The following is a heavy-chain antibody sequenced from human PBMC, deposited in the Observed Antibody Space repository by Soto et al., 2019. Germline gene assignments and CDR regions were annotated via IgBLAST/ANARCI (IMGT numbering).Heavy chain of an antibody. J-gene: IGHJ4*02. D-gene: IGHD2-15*01. CDR2: ISYDGSNK. CDR1: GFTFSSYA. Sequence: QVQLVESGGGVVQPGRSLRLSCAASGFTFSSYAMHWVRQAPGKGLEWVAVISYDGSNKYYADSVKGGFTISRDISKNTLYLRMNSLRAEDTAVYYCARAGGLLLDYWCQGTVVTVSS. V-gene: IGHV3-30-3*01. CDR3: ARAGGLLLDY.